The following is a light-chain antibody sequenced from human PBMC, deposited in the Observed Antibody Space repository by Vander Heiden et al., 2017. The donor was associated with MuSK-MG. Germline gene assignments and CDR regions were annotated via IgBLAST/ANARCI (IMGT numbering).Light chain of an antibody. CDR1: SSNIGAGYD. Sequence: QSVLTQPPSVSGAPGQRVTISCTGSSSNIGAGYDVHWYQQLPVTAHKLLIYGNSNRPSGVPDRFSGSKSGTSASLAITGLQAEDEADYYCQSYDSSLSGSVFGGGTKLTVL. CDR3: QSYDSSLSGSV. J-gene: IGLJ2*01. V-gene: IGLV1-40*01. CDR2: GNS.